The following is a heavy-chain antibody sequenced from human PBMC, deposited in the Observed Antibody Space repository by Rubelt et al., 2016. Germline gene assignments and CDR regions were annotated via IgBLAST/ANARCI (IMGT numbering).Heavy chain of an antibody. CDR3: ATDVTYYDFWSGYYKDY. V-gene: IGHV3-23*01. J-gene: IGHJ4*02. Sequence: EVQLLESGGGLVQPGGSLRLSCAASGFTFNSYAMSWVRQAPGKGLEWVSAISGDGGNTHYVDSVKGRLTISRDNSKNTLYLQMNSLRAEDTAVYYCATDVTYYDFWSGYYKDYWGQGTLVTVSS. CDR1: GFTFNSYA. D-gene: IGHD3-3*01. CDR2: ISGDGGNT.